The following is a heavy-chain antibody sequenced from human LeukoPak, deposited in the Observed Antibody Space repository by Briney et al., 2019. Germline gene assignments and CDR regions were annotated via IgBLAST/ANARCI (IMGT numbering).Heavy chain of an antibody. J-gene: IGHJ4*02. CDR3: ARHSSSWSRVFDY. V-gene: IGHV4-34*01. CDR1: GGSFSGYY. D-gene: IGHD6-13*01. CDR2: INHSGSA. Sequence: PSETLSLTCAVYGGSFSGYYWSWIRQPPGKGLEWIGEINHSGSANYNPSPKSRVTISVDTSKNQFSLKLSSVTAADTAVYYCARHSSSWSRVFDYWGQGTLVTVSS.